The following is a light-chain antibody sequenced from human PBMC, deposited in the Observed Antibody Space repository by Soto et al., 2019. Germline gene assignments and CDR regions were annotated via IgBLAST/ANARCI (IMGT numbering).Light chain of an antibody. CDR2: GTS. J-gene: IGKJ2*01. CDR1: QSISGF. V-gene: IGKV1-39*01. CDR3: QQTLNTPYT. Sequence: DVHMTPSPSSLSASVGDRVTITCRARQSISGFLYWYQQKPVKTPNLVIFGTSILESGVPSRFRRSGSGTDFTLTISGLQPEDFATYFCQQTLNTPYTFGQGTKL.